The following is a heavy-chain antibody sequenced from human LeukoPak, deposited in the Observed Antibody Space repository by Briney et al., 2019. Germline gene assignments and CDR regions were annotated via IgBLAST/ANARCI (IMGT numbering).Heavy chain of an antibody. J-gene: IGHJ4*02. D-gene: IGHD3-3*01. CDR1: GFTFSSYG. CDR2: IWYDGSNK. CDR3: AKDTEYDFWSGYYTPAFDY. V-gene: IGHV3-33*06. Sequence: GGSLRLSCAASGFTFSSYGMHWVRQAPGKGLEWVAVIWYDGSNKYYADSVKGRFTISRDNSKNTLYLQMNSLRAEDTAVYYCAKDTEYDFWSGYYTPAFDYWDQGTLVTVSS.